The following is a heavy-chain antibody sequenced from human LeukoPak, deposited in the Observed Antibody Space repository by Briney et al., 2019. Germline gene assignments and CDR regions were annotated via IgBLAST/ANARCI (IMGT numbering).Heavy chain of an antibody. CDR3: AKDPGYCSGGSCYTPFDY. V-gene: IGHV3-23*01. J-gene: IGHJ4*02. Sequence: PGGSLRLSCAASGFTFSSYAMSWVRQAPGKGLEWVSAISGSGGSTYYADSVKGRFTISRDNSKNTLYLQMNSLRAEDTAVYYCAKDPGYCSGGSCYTPFDYSGQGTLVTVSS. D-gene: IGHD2-15*01. CDR2: ISGSGGST. CDR1: GFTFSSYA.